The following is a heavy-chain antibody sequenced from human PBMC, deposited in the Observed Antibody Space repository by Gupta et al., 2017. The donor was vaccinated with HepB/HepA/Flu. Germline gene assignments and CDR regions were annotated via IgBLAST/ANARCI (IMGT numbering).Heavy chain of an antibody. CDR3: AREYYDSSVCDY. Sequence: QLVESGGGVVQPGRSLRLSCAASGFTFSSYGMHWVRQAPGKGLEWVAVIWYDGSNKYYADSVKGRFTISRDNSKNTLYLQMNSLRAEDTAVYYCAREYYDSSVCDYWGQGNLVTVSS. J-gene: IGHJ4*02. CDR1: GFTFSSYG. CDR2: IWYDGSNK. V-gene: IGHV3-33*01. D-gene: IGHD3-22*01.